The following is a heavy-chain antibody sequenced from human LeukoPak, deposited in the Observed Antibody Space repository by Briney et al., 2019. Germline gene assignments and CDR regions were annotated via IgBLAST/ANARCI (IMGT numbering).Heavy chain of an antibody. Sequence: GGSLRLSCAASGFTFSNAWMSWVRQAPGKGLEWVGRIKSKTDGGTTDYAAPVKGRFTISRDDSKNTLYLQMNSLKTEDTAVYYCTTDLVGATTASAAFDIWGQGTMVTVSS. CDR1: GFTFSNAW. CDR2: IKSKTDGGTT. J-gene: IGHJ3*02. CDR3: TTDLVGATTASAAFDI. D-gene: IGHD1-26*01. V-gene: IGHV3-15*01.